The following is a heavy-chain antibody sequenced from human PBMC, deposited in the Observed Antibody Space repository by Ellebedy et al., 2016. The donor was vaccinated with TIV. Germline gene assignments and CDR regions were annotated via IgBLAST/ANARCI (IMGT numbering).Heavy chain of an antibody. V-gene: IGHV2-70*01. Sequence: SWIRQPPGKALEWLALIDWDDDKYYSTSLKTRLTISKDTSKNQVVLTMTNMDPVDTATYYCARRDRLNSMDVWGQGTTVTVSS. D-gene: IGHD3-22*01. J-gene: IGHJ6*02. CDR2: IDWDDDK. CDR3: ARRDRLNSMDV.